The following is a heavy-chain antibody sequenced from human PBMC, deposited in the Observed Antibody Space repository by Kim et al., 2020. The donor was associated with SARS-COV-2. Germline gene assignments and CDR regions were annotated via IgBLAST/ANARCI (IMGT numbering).Heavy chain of an antibody. CDR1: GFTFSSYR. CDR2: IKKDRSAI. V-gene: IGHV3-7*03. J-gene: IGHJ6*02. Sequence: GGSLRLSCAASGFTFSSYRMSWVRQAPGKGLEWVSSIKKDRSAIYYVDSVKGRFTISRDNAKNSLYLQMNSLRAEDTAVYYCARDATGYGRSTSCYDYGMDIWGQGTTVTVSS. D-gene: IGHD2-2*01. CDR3: ARDATGYGRSTSCYDYGMDI.